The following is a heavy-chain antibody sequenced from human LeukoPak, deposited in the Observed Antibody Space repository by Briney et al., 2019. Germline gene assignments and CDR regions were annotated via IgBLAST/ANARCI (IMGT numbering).Heavy chain of an antibody. D-gene: IGHD4-17*01. CDR3: ARGSVTTVTTFGLDY. Sequence: SETLSLTCTVSGGSISSYYWSWIRQPPGKGLEWIGYIYYSGSTNYNPSLKSRVTISVDTSKNQFSLKLSSVTAADTAVYYCARGSVTTVTTFGLDYWGQGTLVTVSS. CDR2: IYYSGST. J-gene: IGHJ4*02. CDR1: GGSISSYY. V-gene: IGHV4-59*01.